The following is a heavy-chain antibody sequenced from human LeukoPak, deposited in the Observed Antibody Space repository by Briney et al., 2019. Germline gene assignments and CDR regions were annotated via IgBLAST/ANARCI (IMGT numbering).Heavy chain of an antibody. V-gene: IGHV4-30-4*01. CDR2: IYYSGST. D-gene: IGHD3-10*01. CDR1: GGSINSGDYY. J-gene: IGHJ5*02. CDR3: ASLKITLVRGGNWFDP. Sequence: SETLSLTCTVSGGSINSGDYYWSWIRQPPGKGLEWIGYIYYSGSTYYNPSLKSRVTISVDTCKNQFSLKLSSVNAADTAVYYCASLKITLVRGGNWFDPWGQGTLVTVSS.